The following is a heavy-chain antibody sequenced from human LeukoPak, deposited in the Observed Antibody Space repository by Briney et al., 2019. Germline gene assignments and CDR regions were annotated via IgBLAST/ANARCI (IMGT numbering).Heavy chain of an antibody. CDR3: ARDPYYDILTGLHAPFDP. D-gene: IGHD3-9*01. CDR1: GGSISSSSYY. CDR2: IYYSGST. J-gene: IGHJ5*02. V-gene: IGHV4-39*07. Sequence: SETLSLTCTVSGGSISSSSYYWGWIRQPPGKGLEWIGSIYYSGSTYYNPSLKSRVTISVDTSKNQFSLKLSSVTAADTAVYYCARDPYYDILTGLHAPFDPWGQGTLVTVSS.